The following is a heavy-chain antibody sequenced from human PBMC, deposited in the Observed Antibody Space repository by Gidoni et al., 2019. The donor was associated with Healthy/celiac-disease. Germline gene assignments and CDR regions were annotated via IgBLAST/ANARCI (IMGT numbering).Heavy chain of an antibody. CDR2: IYPGDSDT. CDR1: GYSFTSYW. CDR3: ARHGISDFWSGYYGPGQPDYYYYGMDV. V-gene: IGHV5-51*01. Sequence: EVQLVQSGAEVKKPGESLKISCKGSGYSFTSYWIGWVRQMPGKGLEWMGIIYPGDSDTRYSPSFQGQVTISADKSISTAYLQWSSLKASDTAMYYCARHGISDFWSGYYGPGQPDYYYYGMDVWGQGTTVTVSS. J-gene: IGHJ6*02. D-gene: IGHD3-3*01.